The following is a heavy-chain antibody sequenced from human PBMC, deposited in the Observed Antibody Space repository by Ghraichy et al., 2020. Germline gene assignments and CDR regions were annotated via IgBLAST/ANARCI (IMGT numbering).Heavy chain of an antibody. CDR1: GGSFSGYY. CDR3: ACGYSGYDYVWTYYGMDV. J-gene: IGHJ6*02. Sequence: SETLSLTCAVYGGSFSGYYWSWIRQPPGKGLEWIGEINHSGSTNYNPSLKSRVTISVDTSKNQFSLKLSSVTAADTAVYYCACGYSGYDYVWTYYGMDVWGQGTTVTVSS. CDR2: INHSGST. V-gene: IGHV4-34*01. D-gene: IGHD5-12*01.